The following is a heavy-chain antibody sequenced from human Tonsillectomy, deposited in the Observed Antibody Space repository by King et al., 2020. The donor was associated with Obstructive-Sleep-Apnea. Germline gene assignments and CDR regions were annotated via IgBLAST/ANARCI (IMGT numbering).Heavy chain of an antibody. V-gene: IGHV3-72*01. CDR2: TRNKANSYTT. Sequence: VQLVDSGGGLVQPGGSLRLSCAASGFTFSDHYMDWVRQAPGKGLEWVGRTRNKANSYTTEYAASVKGRFTISRDDSKNSLYLQMNSLKTEDTAVYYCARVASSEGIAVAGDFDYWGQGTLVTVSS. D-gene: IGHD6-19*01. CDR3: ARVASSEGIAVAGDFDY. J-gene: IGHJ4*02. CDR1: GFTFSDHY.